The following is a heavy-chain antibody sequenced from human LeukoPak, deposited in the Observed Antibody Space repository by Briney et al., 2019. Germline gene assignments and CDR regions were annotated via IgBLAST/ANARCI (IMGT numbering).Heavy chain of an antibody. CDR1: GGTFSSYA. Sequence: SVKVSCKASGGTFSSYAISWVRQAPGQGLEWMGGIIPIFGTANYAQKFQGRVTITADESTSTAYMELSSLRSEDTAVYYCARDAVAARLRSYYYYMDVWGTGTTVTVSS. J-gene: IGHJ6*03. CDR2: IIPIFGTA. D-gene: IGHD6-6*01. V-gene: IGHV1-69*13. CDR3: ARDAVAARLRSYYYYMDV.